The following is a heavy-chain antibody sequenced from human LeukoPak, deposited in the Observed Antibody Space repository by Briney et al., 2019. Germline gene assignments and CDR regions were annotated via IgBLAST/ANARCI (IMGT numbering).Heavy chain of an antibody. CDR2: ISAYNGNT. V-gene: IGHV1-18*01. CDR3: ARHAGRSSSPDY. Sequence: ASVKVSCKASGFTFTSFGFSWVRQAPGQGLEWMGWISAYNGNTNYAQNLQGRVTMTTDASTSTVYMELRSLRSEDTAVYYCARHAGRSSSPDYWGQGTLVTVSS. D-gene: IGHD6-13*01. CDR1: GFTFTSFG. J-gene: IGHJ4*02.